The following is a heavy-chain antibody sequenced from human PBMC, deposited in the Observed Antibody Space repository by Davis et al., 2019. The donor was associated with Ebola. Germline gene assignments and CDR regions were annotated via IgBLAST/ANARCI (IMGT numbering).Heavy chain of an antibody. CDR1: GGSFSGYY. Sequence: SETLSLTCAVYGGSFSGYYWSWIRQPPGKGLEWIGEINHSGSTNYNPSLKSRVTISVDTSKNQFSLKLSSVTAADTAVYYCARDATMVQGVIIADAFDIWGQGTMVTVSS. J-gene: IGHJ3*02. D-gene: IGHD3-10*01. CDR3: ARDATMVQGVIIADAFDI. V-gene: IGHV4-34*01. CDR2: INHSGST.